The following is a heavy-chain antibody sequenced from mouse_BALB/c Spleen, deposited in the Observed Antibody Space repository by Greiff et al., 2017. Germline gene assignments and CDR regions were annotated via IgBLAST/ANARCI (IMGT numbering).Heavy chain of an antibody. V-gene: IGHV3-2*02. CDR3: ARKDYGSSLFDY. D-gene: IGHD1-1*01. CDR2: ISYSGST. Sequence: VQLQESGPGLVKPSQSLSLTCTVTGYSITSDYAWNWIRQFPGNKLEWMGYISYSGSTSYNPSLKSRISITRDTSKNQFFLQLNSVTTEDTATYYCARKDYGSSLFDYWGQGTTLTVSS. CDR1: GYSITSDYA. J-gene: IGHJ2*01.